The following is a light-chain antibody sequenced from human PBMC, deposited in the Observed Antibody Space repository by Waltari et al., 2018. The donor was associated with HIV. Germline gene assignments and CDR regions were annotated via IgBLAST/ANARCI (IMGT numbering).Light chain of an antibody. CDR3: QESHSSSLT. Sequence: DIQMTQSPSSLSASVGDRVTITCRASQSVSTYLNWYQYKPGKAPKLRIYAASSLQSGVPSRFSGSGSGTDFTLTISSLQRDDSATYYCQESHSSSLTFGGGTGVEI. J-gene: IGKJ4*01. CDR2: AAS. V-gene: IGKV1-39*01. CDR1: QSVSTY.